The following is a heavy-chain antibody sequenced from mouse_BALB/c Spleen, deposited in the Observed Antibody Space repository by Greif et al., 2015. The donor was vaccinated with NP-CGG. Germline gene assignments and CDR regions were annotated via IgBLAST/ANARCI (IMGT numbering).Heavy chain of an antibody. CDR1: GYTFTSYY. J-gene: IGHJ4*01. CDR2: IFPGNLNT. CDR3: TRDAMDY. Sequence: QVQLKESGPELVKPGASVRIPCKASGYTFTSYYIHWVKQRPGQGLEWIGWIFPGNLNTKYNEKFKGKATLTADKSSSTAYMQLSSLTSEDSAVYFCTRDAMDYWGQGTSVTVSS. V-gene: IGHV1S56*01.